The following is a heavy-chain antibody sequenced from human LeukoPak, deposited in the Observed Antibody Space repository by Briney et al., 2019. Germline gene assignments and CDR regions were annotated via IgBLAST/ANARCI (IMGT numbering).Heavy chain of an antibody. J-gene: IGHJ6*02. V-gene: IGHV1-46*01. Sequence: ASVKVSCKASGYTFTSYYMHWVRQAPGQGLEWMGIINPSGGSTSYAQKFQGRVTMTRDTSTSTVYMELSSLRSEDTAVYYCARGNIVVVPAAPGGPYYYYGMDVWGQGTTVTVSS. CDR2: INPSGGST. CDR3: ARGNIVVVPAAPGGPYYYYGMDV. CDR1: GYTFTSYY. D-gene: IGHD2-2*01.